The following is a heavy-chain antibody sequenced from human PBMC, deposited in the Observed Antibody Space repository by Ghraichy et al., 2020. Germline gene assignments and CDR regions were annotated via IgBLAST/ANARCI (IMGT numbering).Heavy chain of an antibody. J-gene: IGHJ6*02. CDR2: FDPEDGET. CDR3: ATNSGSYYVYYYYYGMDV. CDR1: GYTLTELS. D-gene: IGHD1-26*01. Sequence: ASVKVSCKVSGYTLTELSMHWVRQAPGKGLEWMGGFDPEDGETIYAQKFQGRVTMTEDTSTDTAYMELSSLRSEDTAVYYCATNSGSYYVYYYYYGMDVWGQGTTVTVSS. V-gene: IGHV1-24*01.